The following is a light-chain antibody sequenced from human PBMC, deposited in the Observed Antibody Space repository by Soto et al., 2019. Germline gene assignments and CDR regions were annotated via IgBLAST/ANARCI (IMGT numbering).Light chain of an antibody. Sequence: DIQMTQSPSSVSASVGDRVTITCRASQGISSWLAWYQQKPGQPPKLLIYWASTRESGVPDRFSGSGSGTDFTLTISSLQAEDVAVYYCQQYLHTPRTFGQGTKVEIK. CDR3: QQYLHTPRT. J-gene: IGKJ1*01. CDR2: WAS. V-gene: IGKV1-27*01. CDR1: QGISSW.